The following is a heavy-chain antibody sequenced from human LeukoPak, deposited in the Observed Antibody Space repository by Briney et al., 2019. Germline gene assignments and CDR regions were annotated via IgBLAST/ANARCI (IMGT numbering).Heavy chain of an antibody. CDR1: GFTFSCYA. CDR3: ARVCGGDCYSGFDY. D-gene: IGHD2-21*02. V-gene: IGHV3-30*04. CDR2: ISYDGSNK. Sequence: KSGGSLRLSCAASGFTFSCYAMHWVRQAPGKGLEWVAVISYDGSNKYYADSVKGRFTISRDNSKNTLYLQMNSLRAEDTAVYYCARVCGGDCYSGFDYWGQGTLVTVSS. J-gene: IGHJ4*02.